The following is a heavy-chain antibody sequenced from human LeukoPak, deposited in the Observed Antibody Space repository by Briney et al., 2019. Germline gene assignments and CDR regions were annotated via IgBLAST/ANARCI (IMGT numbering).Heavy chain of an antibody. Sequence: GESLKISCAASGFTLSSYWMSWVRQAPGKGLEWVANINEDGSEKNFVDSVKGRFTISRDNAKNSLYLQMDSLRADDTAVYYCATYRGLDFGGQGTLVTVSS. CDR2: INEDGSEK. D-gene: IGHD2-21*01. CDR3: ATYRGLDF. CDR1: GFTLSSYW. J-gene: IGHJ4*02. V-gene: IGHV3-7*01.